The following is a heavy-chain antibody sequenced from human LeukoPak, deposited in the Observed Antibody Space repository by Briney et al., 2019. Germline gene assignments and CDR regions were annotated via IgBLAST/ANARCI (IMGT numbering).Heavy chain of an antibody. Sequence: PGGSLRLSCAASGFSFSDYYMSWIRQAPGKGLEWVSYISSSGDTMSYADSVKGRFTISRDNAKNSLYLQMSSLRAEDAAIYYCARVMGNYASGYWGQGALVTVSS. CDR3: ARVMGNYASGY. CDR2: ISSSGDTM. V-gene: IGHV3-11*04. D-gene: IGHD3-10*01. J-gene: IGHJ4*02. CDR1: GFSFSDYY.